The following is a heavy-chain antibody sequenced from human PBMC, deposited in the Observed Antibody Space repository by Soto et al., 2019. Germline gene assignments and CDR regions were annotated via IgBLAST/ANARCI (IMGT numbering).Heavy chain of an antibody. CDR3: ARSLVDYYDSSGYYIHDAFDI. D-gene: IGHD3-22*01. CDR2: ISAYNGNT. CDR1: GYTFTSYG. V-gene: IGHV1-18*01. J-gene: IGHJ3*02. Sequence: GASVKVSCKASGYTFTSYGISWVRQAPGQGLEWMGWISAYNGNTNYAQKLQGRVTMTTDTSTSTAYMELRSLRSDDTAVYYCARSLVDYYDSSGYYIHDAFDIWGQGTMVTVSS.